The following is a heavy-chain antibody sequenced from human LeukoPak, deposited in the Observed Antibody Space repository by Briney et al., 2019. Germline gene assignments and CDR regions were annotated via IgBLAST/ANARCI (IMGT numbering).Heavy chain of an antibody. D-gene: IGHD3-9*01. CDR2: IYTSGST. CDR3: QKAAYDILTGYQWFDP. CDR1: GGAISSDY. Sequence: SETLSITCTDPGGAISSDYWSWIRQPSGKELERIGRIYTSGSTHYNPSLKSRVTMSVDTSKNQFSLKLSSVTAADTVFFYKQKAAYDILTGYQWFDPWGQGTLVTVSS. J-gene: IGHJ5*02. V-gene: IGHV4-4*07.